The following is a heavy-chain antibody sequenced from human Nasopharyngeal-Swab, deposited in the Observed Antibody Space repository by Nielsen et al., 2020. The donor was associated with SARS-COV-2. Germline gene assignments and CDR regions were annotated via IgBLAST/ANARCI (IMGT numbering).Heavy chain of an antibody. CDR3: AREGAMVRSYGMDV. D-gene: IGHD3-10*01. Sequence: WVRQAPGQGLEWMGWISGYNGKTNYAEKFQDRATMTTDTSTYTAYMELRSLRSDDTAMYYCAREGAMVRSYGMDVWGQGTTVTVSS. CDR2: ISGYNGKT. J-gene: IGHJ6*02. V-gene: IGHV1-18*01.